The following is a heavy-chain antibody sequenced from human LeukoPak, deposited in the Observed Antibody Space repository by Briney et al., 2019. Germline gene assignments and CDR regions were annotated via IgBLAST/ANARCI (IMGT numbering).Heavy chain of an antibody. J-gene: IGHJ4*02. CDR1: GYTLTSYV. CDR2: ISAYNGNT. Sequence: ASVKVSCKASGYTLTSYVISWVRQAPRQGLEWMGWISAYNGNTNYAQKLQGRVTMTTDTSTSTAYMELRSLRSDDTAVYYCARDFSMVREGFDYWGQGTLVTVSS. V-gene: IGHV1-18*04. D-gene: IGHD3-10*01. CDR3: ARDFSMVREGFDY.